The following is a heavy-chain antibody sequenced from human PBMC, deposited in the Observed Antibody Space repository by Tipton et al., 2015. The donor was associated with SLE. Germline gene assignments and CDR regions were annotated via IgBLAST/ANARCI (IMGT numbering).Heavy chain of an antibody. CDR3: ARRRESSGWYYFDY. Sequence: TLSLTCTVSGGSISSGGYYWSWIRQHPGKGLERIGYIYYSGSTYYNPSLKSRVTISVDTSKNQFSLKLSSVTAADTAVYYCARRRESSGWYYFDYWGQGTLVTVSS. V-gene: IGHV4-31*03. D-gene: IGHD6-19*01. J-gene: IGHJ4*02. CDR2: IYYSGST. CDR1: GGSISSGGYY.